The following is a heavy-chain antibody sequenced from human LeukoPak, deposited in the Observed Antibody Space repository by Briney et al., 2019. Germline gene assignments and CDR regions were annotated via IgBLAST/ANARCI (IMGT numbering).Heavy chain of an antibody. J-gene: IGHJ4*02. D-gene: IGHD2-15*01. Sequence: ASVKVSCKASGYTFTSYGTSWVRQAPGQGLEWMGWISGYNGNTNYAQKLQGRVTMTTDTSTSTAYMELRSLRSDDTAVYYCARAWYCSGGSCYCDCWGQGTLVTVSS. V-gene: IGHV1-18*01. CDR1: GYTFTSYG. CDR3: ARAWYCSGGSCYCDC. CDR2: ISGYNGNT.